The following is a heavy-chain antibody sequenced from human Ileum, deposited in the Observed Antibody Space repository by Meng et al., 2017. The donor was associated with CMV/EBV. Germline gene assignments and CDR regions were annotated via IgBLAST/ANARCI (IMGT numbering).Heavy chain of an antibody. CDR3: ARVRAGSNYCDY. V-gene: IGHV3-48*04. Sequence: GGSLRLSCAASGFTFSSHDMNWVRQVPGKGLEWVSHISGGSVTIYYADSLKGLFTVSRDNAKNSLYLQMNSLRVEDTAVYYCARVRAGSNYCDYWGQGTLVTVSS. CDR2: ISGGSVTI. J-gene: IGHJ4*02. CDR1: GFTFSSHD. D-gene: IGHD1-26*01.